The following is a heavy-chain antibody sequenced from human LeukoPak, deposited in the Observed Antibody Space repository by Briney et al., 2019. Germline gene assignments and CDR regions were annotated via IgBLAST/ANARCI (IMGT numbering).Heavy chain of an antibody. J-gene: IGHJ4*02. V-gene: IGHV3-7*01. CDR3: ARKGAYGSGSYYNG. CDR1: GFTFSSYS. CDR2: IKQDGSEK. D-gene: IGHD3-10*01. Sequence: PGGSLRLSCAASGFTFSSYSMNWVRQAPGKGLERVANIKQDGSEKYYVDSVKGRFTISRDNAKNSLYLQMNSLRAEDTAVYYCARKGAYGSGSYYNGWGQGTLVTVSS.